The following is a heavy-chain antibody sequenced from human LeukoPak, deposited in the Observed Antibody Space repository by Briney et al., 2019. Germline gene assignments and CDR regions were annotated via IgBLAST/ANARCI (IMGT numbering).Heavy chain of an antibody. V-gene: IGHV1-69*05. CDR3: ARGPQRIVVVPAAMDNWFDP. CDR2: IIPIFGTA. Sequence: ASVKVSCKASGGTFSSYAISWVRQAPGQGLEWMGGIIPIFGTANYAQKFQGRVTITTDKSTSTAYMELSSLRSEDTAVYYCARGPQRIVVVPAAMDNWFDPWGQGTLVTVSS. CDR1: GGTFSSYA. D-gene: IGHD2-2*01. J-gene: IGHJ5*02.